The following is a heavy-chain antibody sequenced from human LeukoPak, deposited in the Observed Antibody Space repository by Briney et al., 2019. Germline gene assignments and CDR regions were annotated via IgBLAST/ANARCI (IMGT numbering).Heavy chain of an antibody. D-gene: IGHD6-13*01. V-gene: IGHV3-21*01. CDR1: GFTFSSYS. CDR2: ISSSSSYI. CDR3: ATRVEYSSSQYPHDY. Sequence: GGSLRLSCAASGFTFSSYSMNWVRQAPGKGLEWVSSISSSSSYIYYADSVKGRFTISGDNAKNSLYLQMNSLRAEDTAVYYCATRVEYSSSQYPHDYWGQGTLVTVSS. J-gene: IGHJ4*02.